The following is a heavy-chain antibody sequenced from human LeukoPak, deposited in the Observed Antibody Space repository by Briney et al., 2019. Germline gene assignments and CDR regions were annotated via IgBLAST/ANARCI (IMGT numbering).Heavy chain of an antibody. J-gene: IGHJ4*02. V-gene: IGHV3-30-3*01. CDR1: GFTFSSYA. CDR2: ISYDGSNK. D-gene: IGHD3-9*01. CDR3: ARGTLGGRYFDWLFTQFDY. Sequence: SGGSLRFSCAASGFTFSSYAMHGVRQAPGKGLEWVAVISYDGSNKYYADSVKGRFTISRDNSKNTLYLQMNSLRAEDTAVYYCARGTLGGRYFDWLFTQFDYWGQGTLVTVSS.